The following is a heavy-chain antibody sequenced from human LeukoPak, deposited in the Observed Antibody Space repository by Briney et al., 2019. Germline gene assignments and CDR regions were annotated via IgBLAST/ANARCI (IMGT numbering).Heavy chain of an antibody. D-gene: IGHD1-26*01. CDR2: ISAYNGNT. CDR3: ARVYLGGWEQGGLSY. J-gene: IGHJ4*02. V-gene: IGHV1-18*01. Sequence: ASVKVSCKASGYTFTSYGISLVRQAPGQGLEWMGWISAYNGNTNYAQKLQGRVTMTTDTSTSTAYMELRSLRSDDTAVYYCARVYLGGWEQGGLSYWGQGTLVTVSS. CDR1: GYTFTSYG.